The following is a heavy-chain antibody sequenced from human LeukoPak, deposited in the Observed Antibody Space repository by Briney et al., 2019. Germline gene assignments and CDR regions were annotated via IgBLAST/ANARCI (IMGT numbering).Heavy chain of an antibody. Sequence: XXXCTXXGGSXSXXYWSWXXXPXXXGLXXIGRIHTSGSTNYNPSLKSRVSMSLDTPKNQFSLKLRSVTAADTAVYYCARADFWSGYRFDLWGQGTLVSVSS. CDR3: ARADFWSGYRFDL. V-gene: IGHV4-4*07. CDR1: GGSXSXXY. J-gene: IGHJ4*02. CDR2: IHTSGST. D-gene: IGHD3-3*01.